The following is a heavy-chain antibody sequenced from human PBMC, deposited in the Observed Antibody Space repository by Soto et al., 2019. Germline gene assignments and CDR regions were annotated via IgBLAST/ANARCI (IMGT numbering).Heavy chain of an antibody. CDR1: GGSSASVKHY. J-gene: IGHJ5*02. CDR3: ATSEYSSLSINWFDP. Sequence: SETLPLTCSVSGGSSASVKHYWSWIRHSPGNGLEWLGSIYTTVNTYYNPSLKRRVKILVDRSRKRFSLRLSSINAADPAVYFRATSEYSSLSINWFDPWGQGSLVNVSS. CDR2: IYTTVNT. V-gene: IGHV4-30-4*02. D-gene: IGHD4-4*01.